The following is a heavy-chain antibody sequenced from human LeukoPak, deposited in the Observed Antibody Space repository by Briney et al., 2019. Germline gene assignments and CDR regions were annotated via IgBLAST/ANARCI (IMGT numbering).Heavy chain of an antibody. Sequence: GGSLRLSCAASRFTFSTYTMNWVRQAPGKGLEWVSSISSSSSYIYYADSVKGRFTISRDNAKNSLYLQMNTLRAEDTAVYYCARDRTTVTTLDYWGQETLVTVSS. CDR2: ISSSSSYI. CDR1: RFTFSTYT. J-gene: IGHJ4*02. V-gene: IGHV3-21*01. CDR3: ARDRTTVTTLDY. D-gene: IGHD4-17*01.